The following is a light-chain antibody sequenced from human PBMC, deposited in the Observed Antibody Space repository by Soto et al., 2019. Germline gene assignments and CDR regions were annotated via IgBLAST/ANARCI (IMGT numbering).Light chain of an antibody. CDR2: GAS. J-gene: IGKJ5*01. Sequence: EIVLTQSPGTLYLSPGERATLSCRAIQSVGSSYLAWYLQKPGQAPRLLIYGASDRATGIPDRFSGSGSGTDFTLIISRLEPEDFAVYYCQQYNDWPPITSGQGTRLEV. V-gene: IGKV3-20*01. CDR1: QSVGSSY. CDR3: QQYNDWPPIT.